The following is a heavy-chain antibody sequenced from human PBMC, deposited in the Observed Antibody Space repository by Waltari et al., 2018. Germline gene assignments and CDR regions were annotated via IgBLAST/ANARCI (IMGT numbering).Heavy chain of an antibody. Sequence: QVQLVQSAAEVKKPGSSVKVSCKASGDTFRGYAITWVRQSPGQGLEWMGRIIPLLDISNYAQKFRGRITITADRSTSTAYLELNSLRSEDTAVYYCARESRSTAGIDYWGQGAQVTVSS. J-gene: IGHJ4*02. CDR1: GDTFRGYA. CDR3: ARESRSTAGIDY. V-gene: IGHV1-69*09. CDR2: IIPLLDIS. D-gene: IGHD2-2*01.